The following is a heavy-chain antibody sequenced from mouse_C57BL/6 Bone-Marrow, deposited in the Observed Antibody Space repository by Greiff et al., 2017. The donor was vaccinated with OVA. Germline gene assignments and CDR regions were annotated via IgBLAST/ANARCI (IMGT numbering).Heavy chain of an antibody. J-gene: IGHJ4*01. CDR3: ARETPTAQALYYAMDY. CDR2: ISDGGSYT. CDR1: GFTFSSYA. D-gene: IGHD3-2*02. V-gene: IGHV5-4*01. Sequence: EVKLVESGGGLVKPGGSLKLSCAASGFTFSSYAMSWVRQTPEKRLEWVATISDGGSYTYYPDNVKGRFTISRDNAKNNLYLQMSHLKSEDTAMYYCARETPTAQALYYAMDYWGQGTSVTVSS.